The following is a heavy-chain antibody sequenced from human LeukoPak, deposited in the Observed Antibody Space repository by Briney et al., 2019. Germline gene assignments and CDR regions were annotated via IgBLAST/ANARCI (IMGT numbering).Heavy chain of an antibody. CDR1: GFTFSSYA. CDR2: ISGGGTST. CDR3: AKTFIAVANPIDY. Sequence: PGGSLRLSCAASGFTFSSYAMSWVRQAPGKGLEWVSVISGGGTSTYYADSVKGRFTISKDNSRNTLYLQMNCLRAEDTAVYYCAKTFIAVANPIDYWGQGTLVTVSS. V-gene: IGHV3-23*01. D-gene: IGHD6-19*01. J-gene: IGHJ4*02.